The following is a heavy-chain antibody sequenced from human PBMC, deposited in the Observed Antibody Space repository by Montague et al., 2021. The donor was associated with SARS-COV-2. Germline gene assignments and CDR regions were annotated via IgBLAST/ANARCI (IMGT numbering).Heavy chain of an antibody. D-gene: IGHD3-3*01. CDR1: GGSISSYY. Sequence: SETLSLTCTVSGGSISSYYWSWIRQPPGKGLEWIGYIYYSGSTNYNPPLKSRVTISVDTSKNRFSLKLSSVTAADTAVYYCARVSRITIFGVVGWFDPWGQGTLVTVSS. CDR2: IYYSGST. J-gene: IGHJ5*02. CDR3: ARVSRITIFGVVGWFDP. V-gene: IGHV4-59*01.